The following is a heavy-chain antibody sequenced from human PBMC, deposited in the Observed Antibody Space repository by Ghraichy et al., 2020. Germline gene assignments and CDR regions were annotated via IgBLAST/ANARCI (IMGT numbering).Heavy chain of an antibody. D-gene: IGHD2-2*01. V-gene: IGHV4-39*01. CDR2: IYYSGTT. CDR1: SGSIGSSSWY. Sequence: SETLSLTCTVSSGSIGSSSWYWDWIRQPPGKGLEWIGSIYYSGTTYYNPSLRSRVTISVDTSKNQFSLRLNSVTAPDTAVYYCATHGSVGDIVVVPAAPYFDSWGQGTLVTVSS. CDR3: ATHGSVGDIVVVPAAPYFDS. J-gene: IGHJ4*02.